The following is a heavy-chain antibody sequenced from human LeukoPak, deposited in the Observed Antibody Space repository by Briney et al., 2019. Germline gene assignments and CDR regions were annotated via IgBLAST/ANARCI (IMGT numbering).Heavy chain of an antibody. CDR1: GGTFSSYI. D-gene: IGHD3-16*02. Sequence: SVKVSCKASGGTFSSYIMSWVRQAPGQGLEWMGGIIPMFGTAYYAQNFQGRVTITADESTRTAHMEIRSLTSDDTAVYYCAREAEVISGALTGWFDSWGQGSLVTVSS. CDR3: AREAEVISGALTGWFDS. CDR2: IIPMFGTA. V-gene: IGHV1-69*01. J-gene: IGHJ5*01.